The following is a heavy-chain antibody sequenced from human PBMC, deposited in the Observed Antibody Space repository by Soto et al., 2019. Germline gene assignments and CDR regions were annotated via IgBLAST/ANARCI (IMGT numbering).Heavy chain of an antibody. Sequence: QVQLVESGGGVVQPGRSLRLSCAASGFTFSSYAMHWVRQAPGKGLEWVAVISYDGSNKYYADSVKGRFTISRDNSKNPLYLQMNSLRAEDTAVYYCARGESSGYYLIDYWGQGTLVTVSS. V-gene: IGHV3-30-3*01. D-gene: IGHD3-22*01. CDR1: GFTFSSYA. CDR2: ISYDGSNK. J-gene: IGHJ4*02. CDR3: ARGESSGYYLIDY.